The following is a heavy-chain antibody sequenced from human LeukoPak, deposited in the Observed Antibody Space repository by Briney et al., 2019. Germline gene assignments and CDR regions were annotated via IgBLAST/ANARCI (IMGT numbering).Heavy chain of an antibody. J-gene: IGHJ4*02. CDR3: ARDRYYDYVWGSYPPDY. V-gene: IGHV3-21*01. D-gene: IGHD3-16*02. Sequence: PGGSLRLSCAASGFTFSSYSMNWVRQASGKGLEWVSSISSSSSYIYYADSVKGRFTISRDNAKNSLYLQMNSLRAEDTAVYYCARDRYYDYVWGSYPPDYWGQGTLVTVSS. CDR1: GFTFSSYS. CDR2: ISSSSSYI.